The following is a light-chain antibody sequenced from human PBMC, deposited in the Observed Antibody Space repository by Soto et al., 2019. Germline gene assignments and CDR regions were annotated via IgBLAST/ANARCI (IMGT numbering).Light chain of an antibody. Sequence: IVVLQSPATLSVSPGEGATVSCRASQSVGGDLAWYQQQQPGQAPRLLIYGVSNRATGIPARFSGSGSGTDFTLTISSLQSEDSAVYYCQQYNKLWTFGQGTKVDIK. V-gene: IGKV3-15*01. CDR3: QQYNKLWT. CDR1: QSVGGD. J-gene: IGKJ1*01. CDR2: GVS.